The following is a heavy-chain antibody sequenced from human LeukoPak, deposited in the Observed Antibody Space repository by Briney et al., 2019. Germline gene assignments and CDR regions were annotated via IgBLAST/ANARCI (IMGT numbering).Heavy chain of an antibody. CDR1: GGSISSKNW. CDR3: AKIVGYGSEYYYYYMDG. Sequence: SGTLSLTCAVSGGSISSKNWWSWVRQPPGKGLEWIGEIHHSGSTNYNPSLKSRVTISIDQSKKQFPLRLSSVTAADTAVYYCAKIVGYGSEYYYYYMDGWGKGATVTVSS. CDR2: IHHSGST. J-gene: IGHJ6*03. D-gene: IGHD3-10*01. V-gene: IGHV4-4*02.